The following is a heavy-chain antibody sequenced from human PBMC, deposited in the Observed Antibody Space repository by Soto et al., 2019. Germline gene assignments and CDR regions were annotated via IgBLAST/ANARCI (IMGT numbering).Heavy chain of an antibody. D-gene: IGHD6-13*01. CDR3: AHRHQSSSWYPHWFDP. CDR1: GFSLSTSGVG. V-gene: IGHV2-5*02. Sequence: QITLKESGPTLVKPTQTLTLTCTFSGFSLSTSGVGVGWIRQPPGKALEWLALIYWDDDRRYSPSLKSRLTITKDTSKNQVVLTMTNMDPVDTATYYCAHRHQSSSWYPHWFDPWGQGTLVTVSS. J-gene: IGHJ5*02. CDR2: IYWDDDR.